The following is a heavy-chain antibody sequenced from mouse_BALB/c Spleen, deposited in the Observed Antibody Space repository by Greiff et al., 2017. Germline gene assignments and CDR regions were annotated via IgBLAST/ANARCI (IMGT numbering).Heavy chain of an antibody. Sequence: VQLQESGPGLVAPSQSLSITCTVSGFSLTGYGVNWVRQPPGKGLEWLGMIWGDGSTDYNSALKSRLSISKDNSKSQVFLKMNSLQTDDTARYYCARGNYGNPYDMDYWGQGTSVTVSS. CDR2: IWGDGST. J-gene: IGHJ4*01. CDR1: GFSLTGYG. D-gene: IGHD2-1*01. V-gene: IGHV2-6-7*02. CDR3: ARGNYGNPYDMDY.